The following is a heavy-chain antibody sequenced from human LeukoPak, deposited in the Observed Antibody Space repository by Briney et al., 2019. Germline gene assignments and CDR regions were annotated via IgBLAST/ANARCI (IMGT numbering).Heavy chain of an antibody. J-gene: IGHJ4*02. CDR2: INPNSGGT. CDR1: GYTFTGYY. V-gene: IGHV1-2*06. CDR3: ARELSNY. Sequence: ASVTVSCKASGYTFTGYYMHWVRQAPGQGLEWMGRINPNSGGTNYAQKFQGRVTMTRNTSISTAYMELSRLTSDDTAVYYCARELSNYWGQGALVTVSS.